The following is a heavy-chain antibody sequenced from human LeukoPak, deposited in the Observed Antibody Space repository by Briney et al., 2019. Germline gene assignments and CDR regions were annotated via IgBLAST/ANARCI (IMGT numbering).Heavy chain of an antibody. V-gene: IGHV4-4*07. D-gene: IGHD3-10*01. Sequence: PSETLSLTSTVSGASIYSYYWSWLQQPAGQGLEWVVRIYTSTRTNYNTSLKRRLTTSEDTSKTPFSRMLSSATAAHTTAYYCARQTSSGGFDYWGQGTLVTVSS. J-gene: IGHJ4*02. CDR3: ARQTSSGGFDY. CDR2: IYTSTRT. CDR1: GASIYSYY.